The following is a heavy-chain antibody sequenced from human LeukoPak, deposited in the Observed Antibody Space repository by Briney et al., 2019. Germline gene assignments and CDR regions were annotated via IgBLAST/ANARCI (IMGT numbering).Heavy chain of an antibody. D-gene: IGHD6-13*01. V-gene: IGHV1-2*02. CDR2: INPNSGGT. CDR1: GYTFTGYY. Sequence: ASVKVSCKASGYTFTGYYMHWVRQAPGQGLEWMGWINPNSGGTNYAQKFQGRVTMTRDTSISTAYMELSRLRSDDTGVYYCARGLRILGAAGTKKVWFDPWGQGTLVTVSS. CDR3: ARGLRILGAAGTKKVWFDP. J-gene: IGHJ5*02.